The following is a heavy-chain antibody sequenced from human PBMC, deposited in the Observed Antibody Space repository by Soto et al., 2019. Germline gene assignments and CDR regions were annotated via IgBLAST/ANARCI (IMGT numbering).Heavy chain of an antibody. J-gene: IGHJ4*02. Sequence: SETLSLTCTVSGDSISSSRSYWGWIRQPPGKGLEWIGSIYYSGSTYYNPSLKSRVTISVDTSKNQFSLKLSSVTAADTAVYFCARHVPSMITFGGVDFDYWGQGTRVTVS. V-gene: IGHV4-39*01. D-gene: IGHD3-16*01. CDR2: IYYSGST. CDR1: GDSISSSRSY. CDR3: ARHVPSMITFGGVDFDY.